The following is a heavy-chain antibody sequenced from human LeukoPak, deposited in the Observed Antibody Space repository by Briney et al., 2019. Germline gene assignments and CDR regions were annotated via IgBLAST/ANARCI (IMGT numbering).Heavy chain of an antibody. D-gene: IGHD2-2*01. CDR3: ARESLHSSRPERHIDY. V-gene: IGHV3-7*01. J-gene: IGHJ4*02. CDR2: IRQDGGKK. CDR1: GFTFSNSW. Sequence: GGSLRLSCAASGFTFSNSWMSWVRQAPGKGLEWVANIRQDGGKKYYVDSVKGRLTISRDNAKNSLYLQMDSLRVEDTAVYYCARESLHSSRPERHIDYWGQGTLVTVSS.